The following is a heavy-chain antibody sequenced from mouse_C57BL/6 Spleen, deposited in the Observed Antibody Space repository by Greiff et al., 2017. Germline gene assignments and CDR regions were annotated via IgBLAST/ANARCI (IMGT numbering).Heavy chain of an antibody. D-gene: IGHD1-1*01. J-gene: IGHJ2*01. CDR1: GYSFTDYN. Sequence: EVKLQESGPELVKPGASVKISCKASGYSFTDYNMNWVKQSNGKSLEWIGVINPNYGTTSYNQKFKGKATLTVDQSSSTAYMQLNSLTSEDSAVYYCARSDYYGSSYYFDYWGQGTTLTVSS. V-gene: IGHV1-39*01. CDR3: ARSDYYGSSYYFDY. CDR2: INPNYGTT.